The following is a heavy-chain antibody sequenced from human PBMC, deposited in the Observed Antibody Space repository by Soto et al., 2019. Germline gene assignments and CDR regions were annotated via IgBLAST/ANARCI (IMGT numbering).Heavy chain of an antibody. CDR1: GGSISSYY. CDR2: IYYRGST. CDR3: SRAAVPYYDFWSGYEEAVRNWFDP. V-gene: IGHV4-59*01. D-gene: IGHD3-3*01. J-gene: IGHJ5*02. Sequence: SETLSLTCTVSGGSISSYYWSWIRQPPGKGQEWIGYIYYRGSTNYNPSLKSRVTISVDTSKNQFSLKLSSVTAADTAVYYCSRAAVPYYDFWSGYEEAVRNWFDPWGQGTLVTVSS.